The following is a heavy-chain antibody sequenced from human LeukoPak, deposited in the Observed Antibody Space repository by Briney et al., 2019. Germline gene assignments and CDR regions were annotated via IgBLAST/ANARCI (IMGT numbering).Heavy chain of an antibody. D-gene: IGHD3-16*02. Sequence: PSETLSLTCTVSGGSISASINSWGWIRQPPGKGLEWIGNIYYGGSTYYNPSLKSRVIISVDTSKNQFSLKLSSVTAADTAVYYRARHPNIMITFGGVIAWGQGTMVTVSS. CDR3: ARHPNIMITFGGVIA. V-gene: IGHV4-39*01. J-gene: IGHJ3*01. CDR1: GGSISASINS. CDR2: IYYGGST.